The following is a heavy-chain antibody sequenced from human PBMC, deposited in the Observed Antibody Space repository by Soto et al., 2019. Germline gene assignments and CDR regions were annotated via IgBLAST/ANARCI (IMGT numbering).Heavy chain of an antibody. CDR2: ISGSGGST. D-gene: IGHD3-10*01. CDR3: AKAITMVRGPTVSDAFDI. V-gene: IGHV3-23*01. J-gene: IGHJ3*02. CDR1: GFTFSSYA. Sequence: PGGSLRLSCAASGFTFSSYAMSWVRQAPGKGLEWVLAISGSGGSTYYADSVKGRFTISRDNSKNTLYLQMNSLRAEDTAVYYCAKAITMVRGPTVSDAFDIWGQGTMVTVSS.